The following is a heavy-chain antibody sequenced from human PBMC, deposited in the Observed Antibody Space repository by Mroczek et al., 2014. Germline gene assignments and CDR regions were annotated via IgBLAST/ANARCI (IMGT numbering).Heavy chain of an antibody. CDR1: GFTFSDYY. CDR3: AREGGAYTVVTPGGMVPYYYGMDV. Sequence: QVQLVQSGGGLVKPGGSLRLSCAASGFTFSDYYMSWIRQAPGKGLEWVSYISSSGSTIYYADSVKGRFTISRDNAKNSLYLQMNSLRAEDTAVYYCAREGGAYTVVTPGGMVPYYYGMDVWGQGTTVTVSS. J-gene: IGHJ6*02. CDR2: ISSSGSTI. D-gene: IGHD4-23*01. V-gene: IGHV3-11*01.